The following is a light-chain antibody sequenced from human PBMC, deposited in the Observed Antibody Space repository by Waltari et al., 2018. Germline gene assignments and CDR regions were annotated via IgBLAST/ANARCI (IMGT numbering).Light chain of an antibody. J-gene: IGKJ4*01. V-gene: IGKV1-9*01. CDR3: QQLSSYPLT. Sequence: DIQLIQSPSFLAASVGDRVIITCRASEGINSYLAWYQQKPGKAPNLLIYGASTLQSGVPSRFSGSGSGTEFTLTISSLQPEDLATYYCQQLSSYPLTFGGGTKVEIK. CDR1: EGINSY. CDR2: GAS.